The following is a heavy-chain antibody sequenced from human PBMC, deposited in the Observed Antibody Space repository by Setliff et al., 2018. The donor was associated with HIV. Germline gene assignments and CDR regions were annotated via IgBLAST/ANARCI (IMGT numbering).Heavy chain of an antibody. D-gene: IGHD1-26*01. V-gene: IGHV3-23*01. Sequence: GVLRLSCAASGFTFAGYAMSWVRQAPGKGLEWVSVMSSSGGNIFYADSVKGRFTISRDNSKNTLSLEMNSLRAEDTAVYYCAKEGVGSWIDYWGQGTLVTVPQ. CDR2: MSSSGGNI. J-gene: IGHJ4*02. CDR1: GFTFAGYA. CDR3: AKEGVGSWIDY.